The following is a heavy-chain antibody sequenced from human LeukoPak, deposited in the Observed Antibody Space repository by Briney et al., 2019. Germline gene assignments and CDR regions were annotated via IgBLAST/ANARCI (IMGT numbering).Heavy chain of an antibody. J-gene: IGHJ6*03. CDR2: ISAYNGNT. CDR3: TRGHYYDSLYYMDV. Sequence: ASVKVSCKASGYTFTSYGISWVRQAPGQGLEWMGWISAYNGNTNYAQKLQGRVTMTTDTSTSTAYMELRSLRSDDTAVYYCTRGHYYDSLYYMDVWGKGTTVTVSS. D-gene: IGHD3-22*01. CDR1: GYTFTSYG. V-gene: IGHV1-18*01.